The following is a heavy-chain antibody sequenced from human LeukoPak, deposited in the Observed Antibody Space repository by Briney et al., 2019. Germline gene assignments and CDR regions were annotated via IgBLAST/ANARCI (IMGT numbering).Heavy chain of an antibody. CDR3: ARHETVAVAVSLY. CDR2: IYYSGST. J-gene: IGHJ4*02. CDR1: GGSISSSSYY. V-gene: IGHV4-39*01. D-gene: IGHD6-19*01. Sequence: PSETLSLTCTVSGGSISSSSYYWGWIRQPPGKGLEWIGSIYYSGSTYYNPSLKSRVTISVDTSKNQFSLKLSSVTAADTAVYYCARHETVAVAVSLYWGQGTLVTVSS.